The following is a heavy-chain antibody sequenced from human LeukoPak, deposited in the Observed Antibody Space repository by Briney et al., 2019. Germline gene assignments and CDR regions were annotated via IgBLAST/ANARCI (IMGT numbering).Heavy chain of an antibody. Sequence: GGSLGLSCVASGFTFSNYWMSWVRQAPGKGLEWVANIKQDGSERYYLDSVKGRFTISRDNSKNTLYLQMNSLRAEDTAVYYCAKGGRIQLWAIDYWGQGTLVTVSS. J-gene: IGHJ4*02. D-gene: IGHD5-18*01. CDR3: AKGGRIQLWAIDY. CDR2: IKQDGSER. CDR1: GFTFSNYW. V-gene: IGHV3-7*05.